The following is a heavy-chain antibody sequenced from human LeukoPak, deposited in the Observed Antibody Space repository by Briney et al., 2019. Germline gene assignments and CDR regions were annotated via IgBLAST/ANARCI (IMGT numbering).Heavy chain of an antibody. CDR2: IWYDGSNK. J-gene: IGHJ6*02. CDR1: GFAFSSYG. D-gene: IGHD6-19*01. Sequence: GGSLRLSCAASGFAFSSYGMHWVRQAPGKGLEWLAVIWYDGSNKYYADSVKGRFTISRDNSKNTLYLQMNSLRAEDTAVYYCARDEWGSGWSGDYYYYGMDVWGQGTTVTVSS. CDR3: ARDEWGSGWSGDYYYYGMDV. V-gene: IGHV3-33*01.